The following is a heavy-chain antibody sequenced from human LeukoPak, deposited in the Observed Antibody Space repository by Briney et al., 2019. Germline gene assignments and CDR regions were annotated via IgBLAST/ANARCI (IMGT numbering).Heavy chain of an antibody. CDR3: ARVRDDTAYYFDY. V-gene: IGHV4-59*01. CDR2: IYYSGST. D-gene: IGHD3-9*01. Sequence: PSETLSPTCTVSGGSISSYYWSWIRQPPGKGPEWIGYIYYSGSTNYNPSLKSRVTISVDTSKNQFSLKLSSVTAADTAVYYCARVRDDTAYYFDYWGQGTLVTVSS. J-gene: IGHJ4*02. CDR1: GGSISSYY.